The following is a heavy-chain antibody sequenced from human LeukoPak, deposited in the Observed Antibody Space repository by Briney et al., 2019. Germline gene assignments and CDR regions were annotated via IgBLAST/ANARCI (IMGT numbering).Heavy chain of an antibody. CDR2: ISDDGSNK. CDR3: ARGESSSWYAY. D-gene: IGHD6-13*01. CDR1: GFTFSNYA. V-gene: IGHV3-30-3*01. Sequence: PGGSLRLSCAASGFTFSNYAMHWVRQAPGKGLEWVAVISDDGSNKYHADSVKGRFTISRDNSKNTLYLQMISLRAEDTAVHYCARGESSSWYAYWGQGALVTVSS. J-gene: IGHJ4*02.